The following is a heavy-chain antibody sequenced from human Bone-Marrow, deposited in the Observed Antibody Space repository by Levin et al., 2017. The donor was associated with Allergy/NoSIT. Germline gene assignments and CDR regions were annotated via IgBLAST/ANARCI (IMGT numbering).Heavy chain of an antibody. CDR3: VRDDNRIRGVFDQ. CDR1: GFSFSAYA. Sequence: PGGSLRLSCVASGFSFSAYAMQWVRQAPGKGLEWVAVISRDGSATYYADPVKGRFTVSRDNSRGMLFLLMDALQPDDTAVYYWVRDDNRIRGVFDQWGQGTLVTVSA. V-gene: IGHV3-30-3*01. D-gene: IGHD3-10*01. CDR2: ISRDGSAT. J-gene: IGHJ4*02.